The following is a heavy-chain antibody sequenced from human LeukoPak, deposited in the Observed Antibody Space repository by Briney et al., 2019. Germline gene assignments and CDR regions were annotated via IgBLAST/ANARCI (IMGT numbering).Heavy chain of an antibody. V-gene: IGHV4-34*01. CDR3: ARRHGYNPEMGTYYFDY. J-gene: IGHJ4*02. Sequence: SETLSLTCAVYGGSFSGYYWSWIRQPPGKGLEWIGEINHSGSTNYNPSLKSRVTISVDTSKNQFSLKLSSVTAADTAVYYCARRHGYNPEMGTYYFDYWGQGTLVTVSS. D-gene: IGHD5-24*01. CDR2: INHSGST. CDR1: GGSFSGYY.